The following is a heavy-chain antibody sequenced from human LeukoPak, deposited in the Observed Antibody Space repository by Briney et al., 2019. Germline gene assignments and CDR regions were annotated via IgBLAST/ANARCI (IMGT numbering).Heavy chain of an antibody. CDR3: AREYGSGSCFDF. CDR1: GFTFSDYY. D-gene: IGHD3-10*01. V-gene: IGHV3-11*05. Sequence: GGSLTLSCAASGFTFSDYYMSWIRQAPGKGLERVSYIRGGSRYTNYADSVKGRFTISRDNAKNSLYLQMNSLRAEDTAVYYCAREYGSGSCFDFWGQGTLVTVSS. CDR2: IRGGSRYT. J-gene: IGHJ4*02.